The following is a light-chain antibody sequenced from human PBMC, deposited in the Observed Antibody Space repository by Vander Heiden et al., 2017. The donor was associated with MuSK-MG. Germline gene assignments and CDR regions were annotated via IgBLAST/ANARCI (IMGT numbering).Light chain of an antibody. CDR2: DVS. J-gene: IGLJ2*01. Sequence: QSALTQPRSESGSPGQSVTISCTGTTSDVGGFNYVSWYQLHPGKAPKLMIYDVSKRPSGVPDRFSGSKSGNTASLTISGLQAEDEADYYCCSYAGTYTGVFGGGTKLTVL. CDR3: CSYAGTYTGV. V-gene: IGLV2-11*01. CDR1: TSDVGGFNY.